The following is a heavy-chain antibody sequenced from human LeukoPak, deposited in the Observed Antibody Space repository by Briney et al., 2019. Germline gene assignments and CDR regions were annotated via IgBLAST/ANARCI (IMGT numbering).Heavy chain of an antibody. V-gene: IGHV4-59*12. J-gene: IGHJ4*02. D-gene: IGHD3-10*01. CDR2: SHYTGNT. CDR3: ARRGNFDY. Sequence: PSETLSLTCAVSGGSISNYHWSWIRQPPGKGLEWIGCSHYTGNTNHNPSLKSRVTISVDTSKNQFSLRLSSVTAADTAVYYCARRGNFDYWGQGTLVTVSS. CDR1: GGSISNYH.